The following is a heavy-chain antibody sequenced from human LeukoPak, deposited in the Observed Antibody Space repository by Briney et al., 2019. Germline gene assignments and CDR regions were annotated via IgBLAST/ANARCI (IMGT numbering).Heavy chain of an antibody. Sequence: SETLSLTCTVSDGAITGYYWGWLRQPPGKGLEWIGHIYGNTNYNPSLKSRVTRSVDTSKNHLSLRMNSVTAADTAVYYCARGYSTSWTYYFDYWGQGALVTVSS. CDR2: IYGNT. D-gene: IGHD6-13*01. CDR3: ARGYSTSWTYYFDY. V-gene: IGHV4-59*01. J-gene: IGHJ4*02. CDR1: DGAITGYY.